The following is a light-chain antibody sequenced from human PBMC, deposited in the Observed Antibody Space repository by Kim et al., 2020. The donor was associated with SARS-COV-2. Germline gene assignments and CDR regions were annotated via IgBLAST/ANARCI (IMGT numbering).Light chain of an antibody. CDR3: QHSGT. CDR2: GAS. CDR1: QSVSSS. J-gene: IGKJ1*01. Sequence: ASLSVPPGETVTLPCRASQSVSSSLAWYQMKPGKAPRLLIYGASPRASGIPARFSGSGSGTEFTLTISSLQSEDFAVYYWQHSGTFGQGTKVDIK. V-gene: IGKV3-15*01.